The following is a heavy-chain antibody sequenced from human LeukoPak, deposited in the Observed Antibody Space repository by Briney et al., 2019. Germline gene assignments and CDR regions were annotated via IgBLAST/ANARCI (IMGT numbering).Heavy chain of an antibody. J-gene: IGHJ4*02. Sequence: GASVKVSCKASGGTFSSYAISWVRQAPGQGLEWMGGIIPILGTANYAQKFQGRVTITADKSTSTAYMELSSLRSEDTAVYYCAIISDPDYGDYVGSPDYFDYWGQGTLVTVSS. CDR1: GGTFSSYA. CDR2: IIPILGTA. V-gene: IGHV1-69*10. D-gene: IGHD4-17*01. CDR3: AIISDPDYGDYVGSPDYFDY.